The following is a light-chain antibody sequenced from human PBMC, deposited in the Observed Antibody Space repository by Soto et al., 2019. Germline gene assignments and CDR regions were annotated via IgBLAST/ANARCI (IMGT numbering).Light chain of an antibody. CDR2: GAS. Sequence: EIVLTQSPGTLSLSPGERATLSCRASQSFSSTYLAWYQQKPGQAPRLLIYGASSRATGIPDRFSGSGCGSDFKLTISSLEPEDCAVYDCEQYGRSPQFAFGGGTKVEIK. CDR3: EQYGRSPQFA. V-gene: IGKV3-20*01. CDR1: QSFSSTY. J-gene: IGKJ4*01.